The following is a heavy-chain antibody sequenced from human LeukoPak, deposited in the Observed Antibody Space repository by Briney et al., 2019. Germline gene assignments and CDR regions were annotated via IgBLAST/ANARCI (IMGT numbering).Heavy chain of an antibody. CDR1: GYTFTGYY. CDR3: ARASAVAWFDP. CDR2: INPNSGGI. J-gene: IGHJ5*02. Sequence: AASVKVSCKASGYTFTGYYMHWVRQAPGQGLEWMGWINPNSGGINYAQKFQGRVTMTRDTSISTAYMELSRLRSDDTAVYYCARASAVAWFDPWGQGTLVTVSS. D-gene: IGHD6-19*01. V-gene: IGHV1-2*02.